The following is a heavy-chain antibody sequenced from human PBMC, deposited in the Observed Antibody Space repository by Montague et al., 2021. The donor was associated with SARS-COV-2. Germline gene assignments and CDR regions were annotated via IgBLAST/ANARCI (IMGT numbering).Heavy chain of an antibody. CDR2: VYYSRSS. D-gene: IGHD1-26*01. CDR1: GDSVSHDF. J-gene: IGHJ4*02. V-gene: IGHV4-59*02. CDR3: VRDPAPSGSGTFYDY. Sequence: SETLSLTCTVSGDSVSHDFWTWIRQPPGKGLEWIGYVYYSRSSSYNPSLRGRVSIAVDASKNQFSLRLSNVTAADTAIYYCVRDPAPSGSGTFYDYWGQGTLVAVSS.